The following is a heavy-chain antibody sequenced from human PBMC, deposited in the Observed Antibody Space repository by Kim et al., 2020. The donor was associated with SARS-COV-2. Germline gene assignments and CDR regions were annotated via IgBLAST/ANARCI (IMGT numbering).Heavy chain of an antibody. D-gene: IGHD6-13*01. V-gene: IGHV3-23*01. CDR3: VKRLAAADNC. CDR2: T. J-gene: IGHJ4*02. Sequence: TFYPDAVKGRFTISRDNSKNTVLLQMNSLRVDDTAVYYCVKRLAAADNCWGQGTLVTVSS.